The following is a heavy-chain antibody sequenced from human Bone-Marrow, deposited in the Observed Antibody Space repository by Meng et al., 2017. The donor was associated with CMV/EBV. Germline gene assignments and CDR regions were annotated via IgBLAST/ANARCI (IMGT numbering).Heavy chain of an antibody. CDR3: ARDHSSSYDY. Sequence: GESLKISCAASGFTFSSYAMHWVRQAPGKGLEWVAVISYDGSNKYYADSVKGRFTISRDNSKNTLYLQMNSLRAEDTAVYYCARDHSSSYDYWAQGTLVTVS. CDR1: GFTFSSYA. D-gene: IGHD6-13*01. CDR2: ISYDGSNK. V-gene: IGHV3-30*04. J-gene: IGHJ4*02.